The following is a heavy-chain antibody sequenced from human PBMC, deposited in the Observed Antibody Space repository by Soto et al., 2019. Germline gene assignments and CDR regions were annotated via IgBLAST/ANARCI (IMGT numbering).Heavy chain of an antibody. Sequence: PGESLKISCKGSGYSFTSYWIGWVRQMPGKGLEWMGIIYPGDSDTRYSPSFQGQVTISADKSISTAYLQWSSLKASDTAMYYCARHSYYYDRSGYSVFDYWGQGTLVTVSS. CDR2: IYPGDSDT. CDR1: GYSFTSYW. CDR3: ARHSYYYDRSGYSVFDY. J-gene: IGHJ4*02. D-gene: IGHD3-22*01. V-gene: IGHV5-51*01.